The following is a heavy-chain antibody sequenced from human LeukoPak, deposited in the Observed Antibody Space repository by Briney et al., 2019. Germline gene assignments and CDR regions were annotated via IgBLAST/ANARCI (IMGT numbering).Heavy chain of an antibody. CDR2: INPNSGGT. D-gene: IGHD3-10*01. V-gene: IGHV1-2*02. CDR1: GYTFTGYY. CDR3: ARSGGAAGLYYYYMDV. Sequence: ASVKVSCKASGYTFTGYYMHWVRQAPGQGLEWMGWINPNSGGTNYAQKFQGRVTMTRDTSISTAYMELSRLRSDDTAVYYCARSGGAAGLYYYYMDVWGKGTTVTISS. J-gene: IGHJ6*03.